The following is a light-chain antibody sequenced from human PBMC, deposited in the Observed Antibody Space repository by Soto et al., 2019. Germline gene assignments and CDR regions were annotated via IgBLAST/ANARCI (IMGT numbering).Light chain of an antibody. Sequence: IVLTQSPGILSLSPGERATLSCRASQSVSSSYLAWYQQKPGQAPRLLIYGASSRATGIPDRFSGSGSGTDFTLTISRLEPEDFAVYYCQQYGSSLRTFGQGTKVDIK. V-gene: IGKV3-20*01. J-gene: IGKJ1*01. CDR2: GAS. CDR1: QSVSSSY. CDR3: QQYGSSLRT.